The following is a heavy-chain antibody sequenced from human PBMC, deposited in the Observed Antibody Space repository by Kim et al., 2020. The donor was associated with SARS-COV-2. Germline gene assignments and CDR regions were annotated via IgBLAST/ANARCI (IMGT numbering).Heavy chain of an antibody. CDR2: IDPSDSYT. J-gene: IGHJ4*02. CDR1: GYSFTSYW. D-gene: IGHD2-2*01. Sequence: GESLKISCKGSGYSFTSYWISWVRQMPGKGLEWMGRIDPSDSYTNYSPSFQGHVTISADKSISTAYLQWSSLKASDTAMYYCWVGGDSTLYSLGYFDYWGQGTLVTVSS. V-gene: IGHV5-10-1*01. CDR3: WVGGDSTLYSLGYFDY.